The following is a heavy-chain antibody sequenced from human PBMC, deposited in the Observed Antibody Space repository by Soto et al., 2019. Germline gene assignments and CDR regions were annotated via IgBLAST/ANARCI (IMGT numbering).Heavy chain of an antibody. Sequence: GGSLRLCCGASGFDFSNYWMHWVRQAPGKGLVWVSRINGDGSDTKYADSVKGRFTISRDNARNTVYLQMNSLRADDTAVYYCTRDQTTGDWFDAWGQGALVTVSS. V-gene: IGHV3-74*03. CDR2: INGDGSDT. CDR3: TRDQTTGDWFDA. D-gene: IGHD4-17*01. J-gene: IGHJ5*02. CDR1: GFDFSNYW.